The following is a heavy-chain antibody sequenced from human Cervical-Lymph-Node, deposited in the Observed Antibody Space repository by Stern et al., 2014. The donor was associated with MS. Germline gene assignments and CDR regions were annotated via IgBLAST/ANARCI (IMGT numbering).Heavy chain of an antibody. D-gene: IGHD3-9*01. CDR2: INTRSGVT. CDR3: ARGESTLTGYLRVYNWLDP. CDR1: GYSFTTYY. V-gene: IGHV1-46*01. Sequence: QVQLVESGAEVRKPGASVKVSCKASGYSFTTYYMHWVRQAPGQGLEWVGIINTRSGVTSYAQKFQGRVTLTRDTSTSTVHMELSSPRSEDTAVYYCARGESTLTGYLRVYNWLDPWGQGTLVTVSS. J-gene: IGHJ5*02.